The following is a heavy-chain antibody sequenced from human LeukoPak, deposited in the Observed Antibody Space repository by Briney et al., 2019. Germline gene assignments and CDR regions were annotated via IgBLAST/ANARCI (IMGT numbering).Heavy chain of an antibody. Sequence: PGGSLRLSCAASGFTFSTYGMHWVRQAPGKGPEWVAFIRYDGSHKYYADSVKGRFTISRDNSKNTLYLQMNSLRAEDTAVCYCAKHRSGWPVFDYWGQGTLVTVSS. CDR3: AKHRSGWPVFDY. CDR2: IRYDGSHK. CDR1: GFTFSTYG. J-gene: IGHJ4*02. D-gene: IGHD6-19*01. V-gene: IGHV3-30*02.